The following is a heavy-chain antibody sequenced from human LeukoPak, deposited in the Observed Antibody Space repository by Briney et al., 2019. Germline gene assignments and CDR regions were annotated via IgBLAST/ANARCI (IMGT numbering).Heavy chain of an antibody. CDR1: GFTFSSYG. J-gene: IGHJ4*02. CDR3: ARGKSSTSSPGDY. D-gene: IGHD2-2*01. Sequence: PGRSLRLSCAASGFTFSSYGMHWVRQAPGKGLEWVAVIWYDGSNKYYADSVKGRFTISRDNSKNTLYLQMNSLRAEDTAVYYCARGKSSTSSPGDYWGQGTLVTVSS. V-gene: IGHV3-33*01. CDR2: IWYDGSNK.